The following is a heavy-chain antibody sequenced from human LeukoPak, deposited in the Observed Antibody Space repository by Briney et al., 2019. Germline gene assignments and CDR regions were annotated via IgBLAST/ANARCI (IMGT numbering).Heavy chain of an antibody. D-gene: IGHD6-13*01. CDR3: ARGYSSSWYRQNY. CDR1: TFSIGTNYY. CDR2: IYYSGST. J-gene: IGHJ4*02. Sequence: SETLSLTCTVSTFSIGTNYYWSWIRPPPGKGLEWIGYIYYSGSTNYNPSLKSRVTISVDTSKNQFSLKLSSVTAADTAVYYCARGYSSSWYRQNYWGQGTLVTVSS. V-gene: IGHV4-59*01.